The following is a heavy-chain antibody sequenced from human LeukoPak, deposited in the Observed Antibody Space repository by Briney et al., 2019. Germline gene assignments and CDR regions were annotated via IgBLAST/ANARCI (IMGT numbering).Heavy chain of an antibody. CDR2: IGGGGRDT. CDR3: AKNRGANYYNYYMDV. D-gene: IGHD4/OR15-4a*01. CDR1: GFTFSTYA. J-gene: IGHJ6*03. Sequence: GGSLRLSCAASGFTFSTYAMSWVRQAPGKGLEWLSPIGGGGRDTFYADSVKGRFTVSRDNSKNTLYLQMSSLRAEDTAVYFCAKNRGANYYNYYMDVWGKGTTVTVSS. V-gene: IGHV3-23*01.